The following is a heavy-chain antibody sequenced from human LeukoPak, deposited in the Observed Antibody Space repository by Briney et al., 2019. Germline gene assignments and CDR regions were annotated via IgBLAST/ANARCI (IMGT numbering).Heavy chain of an antibody. CDR2: ISSSSSYI. J-gene: IGHJ3*02. CDR1: GFTFSSYS. D-gene: IGHD3-3*01. Sequence: GGSLRLSCAASGFTFSSYSMNWVRQAPGKGLEWVSSISSSSSYIYYADSVKGRFTISRDNSKNTLYLQMNSLRAEDTAVYYCALELRFLEWPPGVAFDIWGQGTMVTVSS. CDR3: ALELRFLEWPPGVAFDI. V-gene: IGHV3-21*04.